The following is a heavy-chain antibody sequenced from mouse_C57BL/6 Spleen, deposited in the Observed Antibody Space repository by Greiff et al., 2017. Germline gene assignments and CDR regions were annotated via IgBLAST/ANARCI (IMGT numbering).Heavy chain of an antibody. Sequence: EVQLQQSGPELVKPGASVKISCKASGYSFTGYYMNWVKQSPEKSLEWIGEINPSTGGTTYNQKFKAKATLTVDKSSSTAYMQLKSLTSEDSAVYYCARGYDYDPYYFDYWGQGTTLTVSS. V-gene: IGHV1-42*01. CDR3: ARGYDYDPYYFDY. CDR1: GYSFTGYY. J-gene: IGHJ2*01. D-gene: IGHD2-4*01. CDR2: INPSTGGT.